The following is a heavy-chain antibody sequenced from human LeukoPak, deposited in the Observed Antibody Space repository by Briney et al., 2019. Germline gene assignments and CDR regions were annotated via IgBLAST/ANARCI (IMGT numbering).Heavy chain of an antibody. D-gene: IGHD3-10*01. Sequence: GGSLRLSCAASKFTLIKYNLIWVRQVPGKGLEWVANMKQDGSEKYYVDSVKGRFTISRDNAKNSLYLQMNSLRAEDTAVYYCAARRITMVRGVRGAFDIWGQGTMVTVSS. CDR2: MKQDGSEK. J-gene: IGHJ3*02. CDR1: KFTLIKYN. V-gene: IGHV3-7*03. CDR3: AARRITMVRGVRGAFDI.